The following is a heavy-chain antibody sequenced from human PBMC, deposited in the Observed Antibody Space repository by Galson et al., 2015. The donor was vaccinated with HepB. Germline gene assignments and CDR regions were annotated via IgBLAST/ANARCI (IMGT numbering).Heavy chain of an antibody. V-gene: IGHV3-33*01. D-gene: IGHD5-18*01. CDR1: GFIFSRHG. Sequence: SLRLSCAASGFIFSRHGIHWVRQAPGKGLECVALIWHDGSNHLYADSVKGRFTISRDNSKNTLYLQMNSLRAEDTAVYYCVRESLMAMVTFDLWGRGTLVTVSS. CDR2: IWHDGSNH. J-gene: IGHJ4*02. CDR3: VRESLMAMVTFDL.